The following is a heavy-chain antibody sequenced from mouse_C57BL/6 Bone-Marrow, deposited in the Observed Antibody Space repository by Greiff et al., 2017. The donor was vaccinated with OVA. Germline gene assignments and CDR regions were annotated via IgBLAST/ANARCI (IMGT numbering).Heavy chain of an antibody. V-gene: IGHV1-4*01. Sequence: VKLQQSGAELARPGASVKLSCKASGSTFTSYTMHWVQQRPGQGLEWIGYINPSSGYTTYNQKFKDQATLTAYKSSSTAYMQLSSLTSEDAAVYYCARSRGYDYWGQGTTLTVSS. CDR2: INPSSGYT. D-gene: IGHD2-2*01. J-gene: IGHJ2*01. CDR1: GSTFTSYT. CDR3: ARSRGYDY.